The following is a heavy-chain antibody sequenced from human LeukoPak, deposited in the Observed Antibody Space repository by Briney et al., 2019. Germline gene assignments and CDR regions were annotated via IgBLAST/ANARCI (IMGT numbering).Heavy chain of an antibody. CDR1: GGSFSGYY. Sequence: PSETLSLTCAVYGGSFSGYYWSWIRQPPGKGLEWIGEINHSGNTNYSPSLKSRATISVDTSKNQFSLKLNSVTAADTAVYCCAREDCSGGDCYTFDIWGRGTMVTVS. J-gene: IGHJ3*02. V-gene: IGHV4-34*01. CDR2: INHSGNT. D-gene: IGHD2-15*01. CDR3: AREDCSGGDCYTFDI.